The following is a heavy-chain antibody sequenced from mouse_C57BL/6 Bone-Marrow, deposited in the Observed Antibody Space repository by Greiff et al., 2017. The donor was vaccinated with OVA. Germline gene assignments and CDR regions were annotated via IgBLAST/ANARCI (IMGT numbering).Heavy chain of an antibody. D-gene: IGHD1-1*01. CDR2: ISYDGSN. CDR3: ARGNGSSSYAMDY. J-gene: IGHJ4*01. CDR1: GYSITSGYY. V-gene: IGHV3-6*01. Sequence: EVQLVESGPGLVKPSQSLSLTCSVTGYSITSGYYWNWIRQFPGNKLEWMGYISYDGSNNYNPSLKNRISITRDTSKNQFFLKLNSVTTEDTATYYCARGNGSSSYAMDYWGQGTSVTVSS.